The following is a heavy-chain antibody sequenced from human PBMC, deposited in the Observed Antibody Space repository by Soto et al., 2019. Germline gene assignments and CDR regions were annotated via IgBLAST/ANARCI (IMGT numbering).Heavy chain of an antibody. D-gene: IGHD3-9*01. CDR2: ISSSGSYI. V-gene: IGHV3-21*01. CDR1: GFTFSSYS. Sequence: EVQLVESGGGLVKPGGSLRLSCAASGFTFSSYSMNWVRQAPGKGLEWVSLISSSGSYIYYADSVKGRFTISRDNAKNSLFLQMNSLRAEDTAVYYCARDSGTYYDFLTGYRGTPYWWGQGTLVTVSS. J-gene: IGHJ4*02. CDR3: ARDSGTYYDFLTGYRGTPYW.